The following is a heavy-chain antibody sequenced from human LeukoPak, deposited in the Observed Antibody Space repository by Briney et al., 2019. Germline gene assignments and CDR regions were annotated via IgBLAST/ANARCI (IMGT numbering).Heavy chain of an antibody. V-gene: IGHV3-33*01. D-gene: IGHD6-19*01. J-gene: IGHJ4*02. CDR2: IWYDGSNK. CDR1: GFTFSSYG. Sequence: PGGSLRLSCAASGFTFSSYGMHWVRQAPGKGLEWVAVIWYDGSNKYYADSVKGRFTISRDNSKNTLYLRMNSLRAEDTAVYYCARDPYSSGWYTDYWGQGTLVTVSS. CDR3: ARDPYSSGWYTDY.